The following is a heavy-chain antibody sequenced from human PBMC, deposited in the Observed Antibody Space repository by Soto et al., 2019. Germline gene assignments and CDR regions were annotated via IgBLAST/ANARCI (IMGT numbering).Heavy chain of an antibody. D-gene: IGHD3-10*01. CDR2: IKHEGSER. CDR1: GFRFNTNW. Sequence: EVQLVESGGGLVQPGWSLRLSCAASGFRFNTNWMSWVRQAPGKGLEWVANIKHEGSERNHVDSVRGRFTISIDTAKSSVYLQMNSLGGEDTAVFYCARELSWSGRDYWGQGPRVIVSP. J-gene: IGHJ4*02. CDR3: ARELSWSGRDY. V-gene: IGHV3-7*01.